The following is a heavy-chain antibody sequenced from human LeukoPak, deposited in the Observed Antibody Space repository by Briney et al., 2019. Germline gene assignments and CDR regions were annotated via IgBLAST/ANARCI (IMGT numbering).Heavy chain of an antibody. CDR2: FDPEDGET. V-gene: IGHV1-24*01. Sequence: ASVKVSCKVSGYTLTELSMHGVRQAPGKGLEGMGGFDPEDGETIYAQKFQGRVTMTEDTSTDTAYMELSSLRSEDTAVHYCATVRRDSSGSALLGPWGQGTLVTVSS. J-gene: IGHJ5*02. CDR3: ATVRRDSSGSALLGP. CDR1: GYTLTELS. D-gene: IGHD3-22*01.